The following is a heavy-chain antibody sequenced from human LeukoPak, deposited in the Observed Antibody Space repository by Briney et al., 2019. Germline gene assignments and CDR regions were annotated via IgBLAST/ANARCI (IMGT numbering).Heavy chain of an antibody. CDR2: INSDGSST. D-gene: IGHD3-16*02. CDR1: GFTFSSYW. J-gene: IGHJ5*02. V-gene: IGHV3-74*01. Sequence: GGSLRLSCAASGFTFSSYWMHWVRQAPGKGLVWVSRINSDGSSTSYADSVKGRFTISSDNAKNTLYLQMNSLRAEDTAVYYCARERLSPNWFDPWGQGTLVTVSS. CDR3: ARERLSPNWFDP.